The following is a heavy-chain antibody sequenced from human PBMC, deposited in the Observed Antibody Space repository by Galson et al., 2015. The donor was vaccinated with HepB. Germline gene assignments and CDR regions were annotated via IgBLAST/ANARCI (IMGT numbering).Heavy chain of an antibody. CDR2: ISYDGSNK. J-gene: IGHJ5*02. CDR3: SLIGFVDT. Sequence: SLRLSCAASGFTFSSYAMHWVRQAPGKGLEWVAVISYDGSNKYYADSVKGRFTISRDNSKNTLYLQMNSLRAEDTAVYYCSLIGFVDTWGQGTLVTVSS. D-gene: IGHD3-10*01. CDR1: GFTFSSYA. V-gene: IGHV3-30*04.